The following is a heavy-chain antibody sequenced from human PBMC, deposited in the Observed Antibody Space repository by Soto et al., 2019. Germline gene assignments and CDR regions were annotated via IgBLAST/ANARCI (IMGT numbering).Heavy chain of an antibody. CDR1: GYTFISYY. CDR2: INPSAGST. J-gene: IGHJ6*02. D-gene: IGHD2-8*01. Sequence: GASVKVSCKASGYTFISYYIHWVRQAPGQGLEWMGIINPSAGSTTYAQKFQGWVTMTTDTSISTASMELTRLTSDDTAIYYCARGDSTDCSNGVCSFFYNHDMDVWGQGTTVTVSS. V-gene: IGHV1-46*01. CDR3: ARGDSTDCSNGVCSFFYNHDMDV.